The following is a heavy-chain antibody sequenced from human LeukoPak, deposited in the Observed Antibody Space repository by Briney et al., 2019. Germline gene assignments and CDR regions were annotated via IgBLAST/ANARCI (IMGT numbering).Heavy chain of an antibody. D-gene: IGHD6-19*01. V-gene: IGHV4-59*12. J-gene: IGHJ4*02. Sequence: IFYTGSTNYNPSLQSRVTILLDTSKNQFSLKLSSVTAADTAVYYCARGGIAVAGIKLDFDYWGQGTLVTVSS. CDR2: IFYTGST. CDR3: ARGGIAVAGIKLDFDY.